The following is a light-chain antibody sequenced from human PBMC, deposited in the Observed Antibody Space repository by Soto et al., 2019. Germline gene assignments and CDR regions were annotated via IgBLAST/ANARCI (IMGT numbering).Light chain of an antibody. CDR2: EVS. J-gene: IGLJ3*02. V-gene: IGLV2-14*01. CDR1: SSDVGGYNY. CDR3: SSYTNSSTV. Sequence: QSALTQPASVSGSPGQSITISCTGTSSDVGGYNYVSWYQQHPGKAPKLMIYEVSNRPSGVSNRFSGSKSGNTASLTISGLQAEDEAEYYCSSYTNSSTVFGGGTKVIVL.